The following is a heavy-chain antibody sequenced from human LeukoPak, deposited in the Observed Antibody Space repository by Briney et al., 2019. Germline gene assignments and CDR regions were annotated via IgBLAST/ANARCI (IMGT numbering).Heavy chain of an antibody. CDR1: GGTFSSYA. V-gene: IGHV1-69*06. CDR2: IIPIFGTA. Sequence: ASVKVSCKASGGTFSSYAISWVRQAPGQGLEWMGGIIPIFGTANYAQKFQGRVTITADKSTSTAYMELSSLSSEDTAVYYCASAGVYGDYFSGDYWGQGTLVTVSS. D-gene: IGHD4-17*01. CDR3: ASAGVYGDYFSGDY. J-gene: IGHJ4*02.